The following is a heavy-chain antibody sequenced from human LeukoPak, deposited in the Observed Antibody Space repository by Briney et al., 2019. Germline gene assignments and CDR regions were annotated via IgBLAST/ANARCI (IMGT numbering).Heavy chain of an antibody. CDR2: NCGSGDST. CDR3: AMDLQGDAFDI. D-gene: IGHD2-2*03. Sequence: PGGSPRLSCAPSVFTSSSYAMSGGPPTPGKGRESVSANCGSGDSTYYADSVKGRFTISRDNSKNTLYLQMNSQRAEDTAVYYCAMDLQGDAFDIWGQGTMVTVSS. V-gene: IGHV3-23*01. J-gene: IGHJ3*02. CDR1: VFTSSSYA.